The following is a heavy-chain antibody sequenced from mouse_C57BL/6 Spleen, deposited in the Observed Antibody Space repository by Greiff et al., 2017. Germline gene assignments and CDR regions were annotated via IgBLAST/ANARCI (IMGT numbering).Heavy chain of an antibody. CDR3: ARSGVGPFAY. D-gene: IGHD4-1*01. J-gene: IGHJ3*01. Sequence: QVQLQQSGAELVMPGASVKLSCKASGYTFTSYWMHWVKQRPGQGLEWIGEIDPSDSYTNYNQKFKGKSTLTVDKSSSTAYMQLSSLTSEDSAVYYCARSGVGPFAYWGQGTLVTVSA. CDR1: GYTFTSYW. CDR2: IDPSDSYT. V-gene: IGHV1-69*01.